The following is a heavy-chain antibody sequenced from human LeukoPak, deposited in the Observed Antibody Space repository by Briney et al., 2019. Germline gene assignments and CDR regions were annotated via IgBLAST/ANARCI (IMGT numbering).Heavy chain of an antibody. CDR2: IYSGGST. J-gene: IGHJ3*02. Sequence: GGSLRLSCAASGFTVSNNYMSWVRQAPGKGLEWVSVIYSGGSTYYANSVKGRFTISSDNSKNTLYLQMNSLRAEDTAVYYCASRDYYDSSGYNDAFGIWGQGTMVTVSS. D-gene: IGHD3-22*01. CDR1: GFTVSNNY. V-gene: IGHV3-53*01. CDR3: ASRDYYDSSGYNDAFGI.